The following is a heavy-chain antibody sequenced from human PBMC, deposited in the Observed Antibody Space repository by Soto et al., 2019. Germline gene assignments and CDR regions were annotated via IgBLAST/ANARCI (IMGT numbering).Heavy chain of an antibody. CDR3: ARDLSMTTVTRFYYYYGMDV. J-gene: IGHJ6*02. CDR1: GYTFTSYY. Sequence: ASVKVSCKASGYTFTSYYMHWVRQAPGQGLEWMGIINPSGGSTSYAQKFQGRVTMTRDTSTSTVYMELSSLRSEDTAVYYCARDLSMTTVTRFYYYYGMDVWGQGTTVTVSS. D-gene: IGHD4-17*01. V-gene: IGHV1-46*01. CDR2: INPSGGST.